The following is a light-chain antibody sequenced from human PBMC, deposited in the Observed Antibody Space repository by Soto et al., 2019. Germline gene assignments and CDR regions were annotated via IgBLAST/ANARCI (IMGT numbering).Light chain of an antibody. CDR2: GAS. V-gene: IGKV3-20*01. CDR1: QSVSSSY. Sequence: EILLTQSPGTLSLSPGERATLSCWASQSVSSSYLAWYQQKPGQAPRLLIYGASSRATGIPDRFSGSGSGTDFTLTIIRLEPEDFEVYYCQQYGSSPVAFGQGTKVDIK. J-gene: IGKJ1*01. CDR3: QQYGSSPVA.